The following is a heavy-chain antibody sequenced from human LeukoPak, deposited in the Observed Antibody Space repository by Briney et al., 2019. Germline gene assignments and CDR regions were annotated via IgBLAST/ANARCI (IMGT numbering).Heavy chain of an antibody. V-gene: IGHV3-53*01. D-gene: IGHD3-16*01. J-gene: IGHJ6*04. CDR3: ARGASPDV. CDR1: GFTVTGSY. CDR2: IYRGGGT. Sequence: GGSLRLSCAASGFTVTGSYITWVRQAPGKGLEWVSIIYRGGGTSYANSVRGRFTVSRDNSKNTLYLQMNSLRAEDTAVYYCARGASPDVWGTGSTVTVSS.